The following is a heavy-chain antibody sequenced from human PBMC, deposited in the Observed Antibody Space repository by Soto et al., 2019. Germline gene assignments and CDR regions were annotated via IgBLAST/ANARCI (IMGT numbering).Heavy chain of an antibody. CDR1: GGSFSGYY. CDR2: INHSGST. V-gene: IGHV4-34*01. J-gene: IGHJ5*02. CDR3: ARGRIVVVPAAMRNWFDP. D-gene: IGHD2-2*01. Sequence: PSETLSLTCAVYGGSFSGYYWSWIRQPPGKGLEWIGEINHSGSTNYNPSNKSRVTISVDTSKNQFSLKLSSVTAADTALYYCARGRIVVVPAAMRNWFDPWGQGTLVTVSS.